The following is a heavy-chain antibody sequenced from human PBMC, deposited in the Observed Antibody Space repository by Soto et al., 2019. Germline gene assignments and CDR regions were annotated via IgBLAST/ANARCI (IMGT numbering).Heavy chain of an antibody. J-gene: IGHJ5*02. D-gene: IGHD1-26*01. CDR3: VRGATHRTWFDP. Sequence: EVQLVESGGGLVQPGGSLRLSCAASGFIFSTYNMNWVRQAPGKGLEWVSDISGSGSTSYYADSVKDRFTISRDNDKNSLYLQMNSLRDEDTAVYYCVRGATHRTWFDPWGQGTLVTVSS. V-gene: IGHV3-48*02. CDR1: GFIFSTYN. CDR2: ISGSGSTS.